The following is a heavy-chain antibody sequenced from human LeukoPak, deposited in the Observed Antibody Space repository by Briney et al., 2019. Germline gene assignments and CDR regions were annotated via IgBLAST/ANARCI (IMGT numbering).Heavy chain of an antibody. V-gene: IGHV1-2*02. CDR3: ARDRQWLPSY. CDR1: GYVFTGYY. CDR2: INPNSGDT. D-gene: IGHD6-19*01. Sequence: ASVKVSCKASGYVFTGYYMHWVRQAPGQGLEWMGWINPNSGDTNYAQKFQGRVTMTRDTSISTAYMELSRLRSDDTAVYYCARDRQWLPSYWGQGTLVTVSS. J-gene: IGHJ4*02.